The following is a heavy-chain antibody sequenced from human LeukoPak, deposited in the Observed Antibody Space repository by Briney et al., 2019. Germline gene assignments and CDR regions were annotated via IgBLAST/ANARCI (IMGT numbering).Heavy chain of an antibody. CDR3: ARIAVVVPAADHYYYYYYMDV. Sequence: SETLSLTCTVSGGSISSYYWSWIRQPAGKGLEWIGRIYTSGSTNYNPSLKSRVTMSVDTPKNQFSLKLSSVTAADTAVYYCARIAVVVPAADHYYYYYYMDVWGKGTTVTVSS. CDR2: IYTSGST. D-gene: IGHD2-2*01. V-gene: IGHV4-4*07. CDR1: GGSISSYY. J-gene: IGHJ6*03.